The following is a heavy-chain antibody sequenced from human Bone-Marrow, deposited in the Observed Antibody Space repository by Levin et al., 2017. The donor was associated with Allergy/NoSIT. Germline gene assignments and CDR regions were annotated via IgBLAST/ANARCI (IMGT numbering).Heavy chain of an antibody. V-gene: IGHV4-61*03. Sequence: SETLSLTCSVSGASISSSYYWSWVRQPPGKGLEWIGYLYFSGYRHYSPSLKSRATISVDRFKNHFSLELTSVTAADTAIYYGAKGGVAASCGGDCKSPDFWGQGTLVTVSS. CDR2: LYFSGYR. J-gene: IGHJ4*02. D-gene: IGHD2-21*02. CDR3: AKGGVAASCGGDCKSPDF. CDR1: GASISSSYY.